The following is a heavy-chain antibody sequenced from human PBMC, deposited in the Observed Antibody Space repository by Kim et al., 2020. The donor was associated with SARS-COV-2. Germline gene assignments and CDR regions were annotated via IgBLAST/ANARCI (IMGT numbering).Heavy chain of an antibody. CDR3: ARIGDY. V-gene: IGHV5-51*01. CDR2: YPGDSDT. J-gene: IGHJ4*02. D-gene: IGHD2-15*01. Sequence: YPGDSDTRYSPSFQCQVTISADKSISTAYLQWSSLKASDTAMYYCARIGDYWGQGTLVTVSS.